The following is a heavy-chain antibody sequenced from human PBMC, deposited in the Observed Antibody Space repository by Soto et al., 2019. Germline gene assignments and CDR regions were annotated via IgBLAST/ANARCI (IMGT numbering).Heavy chain of an antibody. CDR3: ARGRTVSSIGPLLV. V-gene: IGHV1-18*01. CDR2: VSPKSGNT. Sequence: QIQLVQSGTEVKKPGASVKVSCKASGYNFFNFGVSWVRQAPGQGLEWMEWVSPKSGNTDYARKVQGRVTMTTDTSTSTAYMELRGLRSDDTAVYYCARGRTVSSIGPLLVWGQGTLVSVSS. J-gene: IGHJ1*01. CDR1: GYNFFNFG. D-gene: IGHD1-1*01.